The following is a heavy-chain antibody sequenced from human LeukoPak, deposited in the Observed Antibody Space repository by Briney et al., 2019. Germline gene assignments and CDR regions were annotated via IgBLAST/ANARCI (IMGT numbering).Heavy chain of an antibody. J-gene: IGHJ4*02. CDR3: ARDGSAYYNENTGFRGEFDS. Sequence: GGSLRLSCAASGFTFSSYGMHWVRQAPGKGLEWVAVIWYDGSNKYYADSVKGRFTISRDNSKNTLYLQMNSLRAEDTAVYYCARDGSAYYNENTGFRGEFDSWGQGALVIVSS. CDR2: IWYDGSNK. CDR1: GFTFSSYG. V-gene: IGHV3-33*01. D-gene: IGHD3-22*01.